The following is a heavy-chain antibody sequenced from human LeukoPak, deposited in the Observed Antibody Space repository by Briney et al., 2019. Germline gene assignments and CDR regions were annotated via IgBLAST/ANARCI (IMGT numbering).Heavy chain of an antibody. CDR1: AFTFRNAW. CDR2: IEQDGREK. CDR3: ARERQGSSYYDGKESFDY. J-gene: IGHJ4*02. Sequence: GGSLRLSYVASAFTFRNAWMSWVRQVPGKGLEWVANIEQDGREKNYVESVEGRFTISRDNGKYSLYLEMNSLRAEDTAVYFCARERQGSSYYDGKESFDYWGQGTLVTVSS. V-gene: IGHV3-7*01. D-gene: IGHD1-26*01.